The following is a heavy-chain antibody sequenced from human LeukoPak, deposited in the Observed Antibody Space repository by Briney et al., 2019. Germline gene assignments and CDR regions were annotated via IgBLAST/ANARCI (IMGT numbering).Heavy chain of an antibody. J-gene: IGHJ4*02. CDR1: GFIVRSNY. Sequence: GGSLRLSCAASGFIVRSNYMSWFRQAPGKGLEWASVIYNDGRTYYADSVKGRFIISKDISKNTLYLQMNSLRTEDTAVYYCAKDRGGGTCNFDYWGQGTLVTVSS. V-gene: IGHV3-53*05. D-gene: IGHD2-15*01. CDR2: IYNDGRT. CDR3: AKDRGGGTCNFDY.